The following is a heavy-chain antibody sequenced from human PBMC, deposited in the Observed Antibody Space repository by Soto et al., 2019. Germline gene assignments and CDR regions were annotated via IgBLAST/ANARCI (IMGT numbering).Heavy chain of an antibody. CDR1: GFTFSSHG. V-gene: IGHV3-30*18. Sequence: QVQLVESGGGVVQPGRSLRLSCAASGFTFSSHGMHWVRQAPGKGLEWVAVISYDGSSKNYADSVRGRFTISRDNSKNTLDLQMNSLSAEDTAVYYCAKVSHSSSWECYGIDVWGQGTTVTVCS. CDR3: AKVSHSSSWECYGIDV. CDR2: ISYDGSSK. J-gene: IGHJ6*02. D-gene: IGHD6-13*01.